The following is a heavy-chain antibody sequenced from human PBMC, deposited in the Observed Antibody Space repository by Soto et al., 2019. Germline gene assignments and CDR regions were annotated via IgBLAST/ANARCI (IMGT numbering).Heavy chain of an antibody. Sequence: ASVKVSCKASGYTFTSYAMHWVRQAPGQRLEWMGWINAGNGNTKYSQKFQGRVTITRDTSASTAYMELSSLRSEDTAVYYRARAKAYNCFDPWGQGTLVTVPS. CDR3: ARAKAYNCFDP. CDR2: INAGNGNT. CDR1: GYTFTSYA. V-gene: IGHV1-3*01. J-gene: IGHJ5*02.